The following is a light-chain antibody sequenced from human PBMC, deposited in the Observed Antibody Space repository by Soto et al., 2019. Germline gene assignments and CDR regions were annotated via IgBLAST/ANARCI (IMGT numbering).Light chain of an antibody. Sequence: EIMMTQSPATLSVSPGERATLSCRASQSVSSNVAWYQQKPGQAPRLLIYGASTRATGIPARFSGSGSGTEFTLTISSLQSEDFAVYYCQQYDKRPPLTFGGGTEVEIK. CDR1: QSVSSN. J-gene: IGKJ4*01. CDR2: GAS. V-gene: IGKV3-15*01. CDR3: QQYDKRPPLT.